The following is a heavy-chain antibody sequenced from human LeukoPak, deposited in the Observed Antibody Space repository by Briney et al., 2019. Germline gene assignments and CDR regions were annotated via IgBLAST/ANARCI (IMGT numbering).Heavy chain of an antibody. CDR3: AKAKGGTSGSLDY. V-gene: IGHV3-23*01. D-gene: IGHD3-10*01. Sequence: GGSLRLSCAASGFTFSNCAMSWVRQAPGKGLEWVSGISGSGDSTYYADSVKGRFTISRDSSKTTLYLQMNNLRAEDTAVYYCAKAKGGTSGSLDYWGQRTLVTVSS. CDR2: ISGSGDST. J-gene: IGHJ4*02. CDR1: GFTFSNCA.